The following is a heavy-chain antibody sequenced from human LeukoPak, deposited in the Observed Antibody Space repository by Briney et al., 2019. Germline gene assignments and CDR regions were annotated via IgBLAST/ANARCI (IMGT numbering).Heavy chain of an antibody. Sequence: ASVKVSCKASGYTSTGYYVHWVRQAPGQGLEWMGWMNPNSGNTGYAQKFQGRVTMTRNTSISTAYMELSSLRSEDTAVYYCARNLAAAGGLYYFDYWGQGTLVTVSS. CDR1: GYTSTGYY. D-gene: IGHD6-13*01. CDR2: MNPNSGNT. CDR3: ARNLAAAGGLYYFDY. J-gene: IGHJ4*02. V-gene: IGHV1-8*02.